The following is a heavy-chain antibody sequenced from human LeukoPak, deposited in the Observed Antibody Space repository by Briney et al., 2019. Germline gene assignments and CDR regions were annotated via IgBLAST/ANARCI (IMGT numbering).Heavy chain of an antibody. J-gene: IGHJ4*02. CDR3: AKGVGPSAPNGRVFDF. V-gene: IGHV3-23*01. CDR2: ITDNGDDT. Sequence: GGSLRLSCAASGFTFSSYAMSWVRQAPGKGLEWVSIITDNGDDTGDADSVKGRFTISRDNSKNTLYLQMSSLRAEDTAVYYCAKGVGPSAPNGRVFDFWGQGTLVTVSS. D-gene: IGHD2-2*01. CDR1: GFTFSSYA.